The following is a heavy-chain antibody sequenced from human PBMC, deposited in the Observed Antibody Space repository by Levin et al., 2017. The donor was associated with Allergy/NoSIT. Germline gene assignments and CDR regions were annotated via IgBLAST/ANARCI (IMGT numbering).Heavy chain of an antibody. J-gene: IGHJ6*02. Sequence: GESLKISCADSGFTLSYNAIHWVRQAPGKGLEWMAVISYDGNNKYYADSVKGRFTISRDNSQNTVYLQMNSLRVEDTAVYYCAKGSGSDSDDGTDVWGQGTTVTVSS. CDR1: GFTLSYNA. V-gene: IGHV3-30*04. CDR2: ISYDGNNK. CDR3: AKGSGSDSDDGTDV. D-gene: IGHD1-26*01.